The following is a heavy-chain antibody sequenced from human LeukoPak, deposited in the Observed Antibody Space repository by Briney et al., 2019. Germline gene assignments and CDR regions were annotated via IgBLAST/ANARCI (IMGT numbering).Heavy chain of an antibody. Sequence: GGSLRLSCAGSGFSFSTYDMLWVRHAPEKGLEWVSAIGSGGDTYYTDSVKGRFTISRESSKNSFYLQMNSLNAGDTAVYFCARAVAGTDEIDSWGQGTLVTVSS. D-gene: IGHD6-19*01. J-gene: IGHJ4*02. CDR1: GFSFSTYD. CDR2: IGSGGDT. CDR3: ARAVAGTDEIDS. V-gene: IGHV3-13*01.